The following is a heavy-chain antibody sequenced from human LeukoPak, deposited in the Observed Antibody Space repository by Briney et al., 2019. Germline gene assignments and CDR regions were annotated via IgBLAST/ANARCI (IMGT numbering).Heavy chain of an antibody. CDR1: GYTFTSYG. V-gene: IGHV1-18*01. Sequence: GASVKVSCKASGYTFTSYGISWVRQAPGQGLEWMGWISAYNGNTNYAQKLQGRVTMTTDTSTSTAYMELRSLRSDDTAVYYCASTLSRGLWFGEYPGDYWGQGTLVTVSS. D-gene: IGHD3-10*01. CDR3: ASTLSRGLWFGEYPGDY. J-gene: IGHJ4*02. CDR2: ISAYNGNT.